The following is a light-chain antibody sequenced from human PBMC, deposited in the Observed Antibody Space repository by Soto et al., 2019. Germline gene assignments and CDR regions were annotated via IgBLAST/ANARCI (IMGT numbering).Light chain of an antibody. CDR2: SAS. V-gene: IGKV3-15*01. J-gene: IGKJ4*01. CDR1: QSISSN. Sequence: EIVTTQSPATLSVSPGQRVTLSCRASQSISSNLAWYQQKPGQPPRLLFYSASARATGTSARFSASGSGTEFSLTISSLQSEDVAIYYCQQYHDWPPLTFGGGTKIQIK. CDR3: QQYHDWPPLT.